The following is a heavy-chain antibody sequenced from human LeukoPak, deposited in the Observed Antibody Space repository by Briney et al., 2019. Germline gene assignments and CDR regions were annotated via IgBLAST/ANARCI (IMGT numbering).Heavy chain of an antibody. D-gene: IGHD3-9*01. J-gene: IGHJ6*03. CDR3: AREVGGPYDILTDRNYYYMDV. CDR2: IRYDGSNK. Sequence: GGSLRLSCAASGFTFSSYGMHWVRQAPGKGLEWVAFIRYDGSNKYYADSVKGRFTISRDNSKNTLYLQMNSLRAEDTAVYYCAREVGGPYDILTDRNYYYMDVWGKGTTVTVSS. CDR1: GFTFSSYG. V-gene: IGHV3-30*02.